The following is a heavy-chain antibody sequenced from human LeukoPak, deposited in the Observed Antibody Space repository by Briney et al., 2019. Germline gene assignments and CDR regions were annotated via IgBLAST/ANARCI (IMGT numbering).Heavy chain of an antibody. D-gene: IGHD3-10*02. CDR1: GFTFSSYS. CDR2: ISSSRSYI. Sequence: GGSLRLSCAASGFTFSSYSMNWVRQAPGKGLEWVSSISSSRSYIYYADSVKGRFTISRDNAKNSLYLQMNSLRAEDTAVYYCAELGITMIGGVWGKGTTVTISS. J-gene: IGHJ6*04. CDR3: AELGITMIGGV. V-gene: IGHV3-21*01.